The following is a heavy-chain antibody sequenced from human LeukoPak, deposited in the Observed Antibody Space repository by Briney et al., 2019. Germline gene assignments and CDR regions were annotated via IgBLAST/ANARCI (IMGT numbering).Heavy chain of an antibody. Sequence: SETLSLTCAVYGGSFSGYYWSWIRQPPGKGLEWIGEINHSGSTNYNPSLKSRVTISVDTSKNQFSLKLSSVTAADTAVYYCARDDQYRHCRSTSCSVGNYFDYWGQGTLVTVSS. CDR2: INHSGST. V-gene: IGHV4-34*01. CDR1: GGSFSGYY. D-gene: IGHD2-2*01. CDR3: ARDDQYRHCRSTSCSVGNYFDY. J-gene: IGHJ4*02.